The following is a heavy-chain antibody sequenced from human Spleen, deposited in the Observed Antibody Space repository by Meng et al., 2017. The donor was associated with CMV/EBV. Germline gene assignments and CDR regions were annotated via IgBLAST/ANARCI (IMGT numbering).Heavy chain of an antibody. Sequence: GGSLRLSSEVSGSMFNYYGMHWVRQAPGKGLEWVAFIRYDGTNKYYADSMEGRFTISKDNSKNMLYLQMNILRAEDTAVYYCAKDTGPRLWSEHYGMDVWGQGTTVTVSS. CDR3: AKDTGPRLWSEHYGMDV. J-gene: IGHJ6*02. V-gene: IGHV3-30*02. D-gene: IGHD3-3*01. CDR1: GSMFNYYG. CDR2: IRYDGTNK.